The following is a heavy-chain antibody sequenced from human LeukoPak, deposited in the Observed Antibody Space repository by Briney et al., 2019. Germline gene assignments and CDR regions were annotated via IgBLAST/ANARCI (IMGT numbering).Heavy chain of an antibody. CDR2: INHSGST. D-gene: IGHD6-19*01. V-gene: IGHV4-34*01. J-gene: IGHJ4*02. Sequence: SETLSLTCAVYGGSFSGYYWSWIRQPPGKGLEWIGEINHSGSTNYNPSLKSRVTISVDTSKNQFSLKLSSVTAADTAVYYCARTPEHSSGWYNALHFDYWGQGTLVTVSS. CDR1: GGSFSGYY. CDR3: ARTPEHSSGWYNALHFDY.